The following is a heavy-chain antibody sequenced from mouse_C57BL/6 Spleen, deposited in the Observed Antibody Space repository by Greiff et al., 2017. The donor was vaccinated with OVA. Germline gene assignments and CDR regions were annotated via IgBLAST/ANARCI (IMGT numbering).Heavy chain of an antibody. V-gene: IGHV1-42*01. D-gene: IGHD2-4*01. CDR2: INPSTGGT. Sequence: EVQLQESGPELVKPGASVKISCKASGYSFTGYYMNWVKQSPEKSLEWIGEINPSTGGTTYNQKFKAKATLTVDKSSSTAYMQIKSLTSEDSAVYYCARFDYDDYWGQGTTLTVSS. CDR1: GYSFTGYY. J-gene: IGHJ2*01. CDR3: ARFDYDDY.